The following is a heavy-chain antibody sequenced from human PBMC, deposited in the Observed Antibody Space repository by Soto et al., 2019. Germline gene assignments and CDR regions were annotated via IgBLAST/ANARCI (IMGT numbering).Heavy chain of an antibody. Sequence: GGSLRLSCASSGCTFSSYWMHLVRQAPGKGLVWVSRINSDGSSTSYADSVKGRFTISRDNAKNTLYLQMNSLRAEDTAVYYCARVPPMSDYFDYWGQGTLVTVSS. CDR1: GCTFSSYW. J-gene: IGHJ4*02. CDR3: ARVPPMSDYFDY. CDR2: INSDGSST. V-gene: IGHV3-74*01.